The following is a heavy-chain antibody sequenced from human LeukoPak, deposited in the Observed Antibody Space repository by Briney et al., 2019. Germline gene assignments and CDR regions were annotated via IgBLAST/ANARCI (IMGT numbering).Heavy chain of an antibody. CDR3: ARHEYSGSYYGLSWFDP. D-gene: IGHD1-26*01. J-gene: IGHJ5*02. V-gene: IGHV4-39*01. CDR2: IYYSGST. CDR1: GGSISSSGYY. Sequence: SETLSLTCTVSGGSISSSGYYWGWIRQPPGKGLEWIASIYYSGSTYYNPSLKSRVAISVDTSKNQLSLKLSSLIAADTAVYYCARHEYSGSYYGLSWFDPWGQGTLVTVSS.